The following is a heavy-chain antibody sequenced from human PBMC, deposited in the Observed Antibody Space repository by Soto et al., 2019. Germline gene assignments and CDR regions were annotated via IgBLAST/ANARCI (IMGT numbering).Heavy chain of an antibody. J-gene: IGHJ4*02. CDR3: ARGRYGYY. CDR1: GYDFTTYG. Sequence: QVHLVQSGAEVKKPGASVKVSCKGSGYDFTTYGITWVRQAPGQGLEWMAWISAHNGNTDYAQKLQGRVTVTRDTSTSTEYMVRRSLRSDDKAVYYCARGRYGYYWGQVALVTVSS. V-gene: IGHV1-18*01. D-gene: IGHD1-1*01. CDR2: ISAHNGNT.